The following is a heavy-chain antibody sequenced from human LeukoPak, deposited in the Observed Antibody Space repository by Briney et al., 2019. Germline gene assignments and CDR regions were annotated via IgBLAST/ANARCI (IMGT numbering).Heavy chain of an antibody. V-gene: IGHV4-59*01. D-gene: IGHD6-19*01. CDR1: GGSISSYY. J-gene: IGHJ6*02. CDR3: ARGLSSSGWYRSYGMDV. CDR2: VYYSGST. Sequence: SETLSLTCTVSGGSISSYYWSWIRQPPGKGLEWIGYVYYSGSTNYNRSLKSRVTISVDTSKHQFSLKLSSVTAADTAVYYCARGLSSSGWYRSYGMDVWGQGTTVTVSS.